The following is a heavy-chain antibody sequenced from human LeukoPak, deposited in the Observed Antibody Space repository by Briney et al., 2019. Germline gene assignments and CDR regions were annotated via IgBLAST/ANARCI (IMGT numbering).Heavy chain of an antibody. CDR3: ASLPPTVTNNYFDY. CDR2: IYYSGST. V-gene: IGHV4-59*08. D-gene: IGHD4-17*01. Sequence: PSETLSLTCTVSGGSISSYYWSWIRQPPGKGLEWIGYIYYSGSTNYNPSLKSRVTISVDTSKNQFSLKLSSVTAADTAVYYCASLPPTVTNNYFDYWGQGTLVTVSS. J-gene: IGHJ4*02. CDR1: GGSISSYY.